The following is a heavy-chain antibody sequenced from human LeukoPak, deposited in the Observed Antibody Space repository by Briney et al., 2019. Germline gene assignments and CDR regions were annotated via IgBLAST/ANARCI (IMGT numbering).Heavy chain of an antibody. D-gene: IGHD3-10*01. J-gene: IGHJ5*02. Sequence: SETLSLTCAVYGGSFSGYYWSWIRQPPGKGLEWIGEINHSGSTNYNPSLKSRVTISVDTSKNQFSLKLSSVTAADTAVYYCARGITMVRGVSGKRWFDPWGQGTLVTVSS. CDR1: GGSFSGYY. CDR3: ARGITMVRGVSGKRWFDP. CDR2: INHSGST. V-gene: IGHV4-34*01.